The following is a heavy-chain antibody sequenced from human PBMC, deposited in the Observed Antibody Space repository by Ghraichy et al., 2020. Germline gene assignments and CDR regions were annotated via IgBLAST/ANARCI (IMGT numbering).Heavy chain of an antibody. CDR2: ISGDGSDT. V-gene: IGHV3-74*01. D-gene: IGHD3-9*01. CDR3: ARDRQTDIFTDHPMFDR. J-gene: IGHJ5*02. Sequence: GGSLRLSCEGSGFTFSSHWMHWIRQAPGEGPVWISRISGDGSDTKYADSVKGRFTVSRDNAKNTLYLQMNSLRVDDTAVYYCARDRQTDIFTDHPMFDRWGQGNLVTVSS. CDR1: GFTFSSHW.